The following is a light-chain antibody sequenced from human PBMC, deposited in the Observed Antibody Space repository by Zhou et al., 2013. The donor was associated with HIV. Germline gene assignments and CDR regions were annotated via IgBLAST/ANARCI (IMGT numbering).Light chain of an antibody. J-gene: IGKJ4*01. CDR1: QNISIY. V-gene: IGKV1-39*01. CDR3: QQLNSYLLT. Sequence: DILMTQSPSSLSASVGDRVIITCRASQNISIYLNWYQQKVGQAPKVLIYAASSLQRGVPSRFSGSGSGTDFTLTISSLQVEDFATYYCQQLNSYLLTFGGGTKVEIK. CDR2: AAS.